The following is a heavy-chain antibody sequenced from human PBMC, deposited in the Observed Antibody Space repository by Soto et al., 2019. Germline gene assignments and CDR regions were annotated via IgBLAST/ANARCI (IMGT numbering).Heavy chain of an antibody. V-gene: IGHV3-23*01. D-gene: IGHD3-22*01. Sequence: WGSLRLSCAASGFTFSSYAIIFFRHSPVKWLEWVSAISGSGGSTYYADSVKGRFTISRDNSKNTLYLQMNSLRAEDTAVYYCAKDLSGKITMIVVVSVAFDIWGQGTMVTVSS. CDR1: GFTFSSYA. CDR3: AKDLSGKITMIVVVSVAFDI. CDR2: ISGSGGST. J-gene: IGHJ3*02.